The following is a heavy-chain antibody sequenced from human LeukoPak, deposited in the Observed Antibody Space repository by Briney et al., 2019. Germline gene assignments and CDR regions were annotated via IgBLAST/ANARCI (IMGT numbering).Heavy chain of an antibody. D-gene: IGHD1-26*01. CDR3: ARATGGSYYDADYYYGLDV. CDR1: GFTFNNYA. J-gene: IGHJ6*02. Sequence: GGSLRLSCAASGFTFNNYAVHWVRQAPGKGLEWVAIIAFDGINNFYTGSVKGRFTISRDNSKSTLYLQMNSLRPEDSAVYYCARATGGSYYDADYYYGLDVWGQGTTVTVS. CDR2: IAFDGINN. V-gene: IGHV3-30*04.